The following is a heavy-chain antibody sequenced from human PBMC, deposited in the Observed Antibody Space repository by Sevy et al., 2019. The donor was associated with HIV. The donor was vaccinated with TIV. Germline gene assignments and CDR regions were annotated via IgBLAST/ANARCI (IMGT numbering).Heavy chain of an antibody. CDR1: EITLSNYA. CDR3: AKDRAVLVGDAFDL. Sequence: GGSLRLSCAASEITLSNYAMNWVRQAPGRGLEWVSAISGRGGSTYYADSVKGRFTISRDNSKNKLSLQMHSLRVEDTAVYYCAKDRAVLVGDAFDLWGQGTMVTVSS. V-gene: IGHV3-23*01. J-gene: IGHJ3*01. D-gene: IGHD2-15*01. CDR2: ISGRGGST.